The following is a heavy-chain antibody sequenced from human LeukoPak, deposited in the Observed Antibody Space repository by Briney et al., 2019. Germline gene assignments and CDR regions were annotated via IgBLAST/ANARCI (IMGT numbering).Heavy chain of an antibody. D-gene: IGHD4-17*01. Sequence: SETLSLTCAVSGGSISSSNWWSWVRQPPGKGLEWIGEIYHSGSTNYNPSLKSRVTISVDTSKNQFSLKLSSVTAADTAVYYCARTYPNGDYTFDYWGQGTLVTVSS. CDR2: IYHSGST. CDR3: ARTYPNGDYTFDY. V-gene: IGHV4-4*02. J-gene: IGHJ4*02. CDR1: GGSISSSNW.